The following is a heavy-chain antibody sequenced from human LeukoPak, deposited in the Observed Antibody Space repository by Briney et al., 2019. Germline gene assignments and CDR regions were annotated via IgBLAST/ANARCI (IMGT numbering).Heavy chain of an antibody. J-gene: IGHJ4*02. CDR2: IYYSGST. D-gene: IGHD3-3*01. CDR3: ARGRVSYDFWSGYYAQPFDY. CDR1: GGSISSYY. V-gene: IGHV4-59*12. Sequence: SETLSLTCTVSGGSISSYYWSWIRQPPGKGLEWIGYIYYSGSTNYNPSLKSRVTISVDTSKNQFSLKLSSVTAADTAVYYCARGRVSYDFWSGYYAQPFDYWGQGTLVTVSS.